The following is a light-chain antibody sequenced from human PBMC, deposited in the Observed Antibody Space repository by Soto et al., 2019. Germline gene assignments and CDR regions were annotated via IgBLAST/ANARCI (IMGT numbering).Light chain of an antibody. J-gene: IGKJ2*01. V-gene: IGKV3-20*01. Sequence: EIVLTQSPDTLSLSPGERATVSCRASQSVSSSYLAWYQQKPGQAPRLLIYGESSRATGIPDRFSGSGSGTDFTLSISRLEPEDLAVYYCQQYCSSPYTFGQGTKLEIK. CDR2: GES. CDR3: QQYCSSPYT. CDR1: QSVSSSY.